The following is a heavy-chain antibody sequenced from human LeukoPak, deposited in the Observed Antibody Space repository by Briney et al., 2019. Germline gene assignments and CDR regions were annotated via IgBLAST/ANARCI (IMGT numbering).Heavy chain of an antibody. CDR1: GYSFNSYG. D-gene: IGHD6-13*01. Sequence: GASVKVSCKASGYSFNSYGISWVRQAPGQGLEWMGWISLHNGNTNYAQKFQGRVTMTTDTSTSTAYMELRSLRSADTAVYYCARGHGYTSTWLSLWYFDLWGRGTLITVSS. CDR3: ARGHGYTSTWLSLWYFDL. J-gene: IGHJ2*01. CDR2: ISLHNGNT. V-gene: IGHV1-18*01.